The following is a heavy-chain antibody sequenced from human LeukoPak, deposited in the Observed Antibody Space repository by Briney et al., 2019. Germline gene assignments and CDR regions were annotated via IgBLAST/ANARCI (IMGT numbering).Heavy chain of an antibody. J-gene: IGHJ6*02. Sequence: SQTLSLTCAISGDSVSSNSAAWNWIGQSPSRGLEWLGRTYYRSKWYNDYAVSVKSRITINPDTSKNQFSLQLNSVTPEDTAVYYCARDRFPGDYYYYYGMDVWGQGTTVTVSS. D-gene: IGHD3-3*01. CDR2: TYYRSKWYN. CDR1: GDSVSSNSAA. V-gene: IGHV6-1*01. CDR3: ARDRFPGDYYYYYGMDV.